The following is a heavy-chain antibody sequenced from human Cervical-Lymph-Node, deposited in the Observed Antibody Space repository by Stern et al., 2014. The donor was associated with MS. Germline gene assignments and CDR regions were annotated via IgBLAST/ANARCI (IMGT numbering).Heavy chain of an antibody. CDR1: GFTFSSYG. CDR2: IWHDGSKK. CDR3: ARGLGYKDNYYDSSGYHYYFDY. J-gene: IGHJ4*02. V-gene: IGHV3-33*01. Sequence: VQLVQSGGGVVQPGRSLRLSCAASGFTFSSYGMHWVRQAPGKGLEWVAVIWHDGSKKYYADSVKGRFTISRDNSKNTLYLQMNSLRAEDTAVYYCARGLGYKDNYYDSSGYHYYFDYWGQGTLVTVSS. D-gene: IGHD3-22*01.